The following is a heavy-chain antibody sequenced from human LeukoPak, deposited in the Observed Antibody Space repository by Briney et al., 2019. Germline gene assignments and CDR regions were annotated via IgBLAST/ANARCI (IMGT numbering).Heavy chain of an antibody. CDR2: INQDGSEK. CDR3: ASPGITVNYYCYYYMDV. CDR1: GFTFSDYW. Sequence: GGSLRLSCATSGFTFSDYWMSWVRQAPGKGLEWVANINQDGSEKHYVDAVKGRFTISRDNAKNSLYLQMNSLRAEDTAVYYCASPGITVNYYCYYYMDVWGKGTTVTVSS. J-gene: IGHJ6*03. V-gene: IGHV3-7*01.